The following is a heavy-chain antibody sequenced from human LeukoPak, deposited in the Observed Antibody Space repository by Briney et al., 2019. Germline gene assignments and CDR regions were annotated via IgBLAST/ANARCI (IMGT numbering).Heavy chain of an antibody. J-gene: IGHJ1*01. CDR1: GGSISSSSYY. CDR3: ARDPEDYGDYVIH. Sequence: PSETLSLTCTVSGGSISSSSYYWGCIRQPPGKGLECIGSIYYSGSTYYNPSLKSRVTISVDTSKNQFSLKLSSVTAADTAVYYCARDPEDYGDYVIHWGQGTLVTVSS. CDR2: IYYSGST. V-gene: IGHV4-39*07. D-gene: IGHD4-17*01.